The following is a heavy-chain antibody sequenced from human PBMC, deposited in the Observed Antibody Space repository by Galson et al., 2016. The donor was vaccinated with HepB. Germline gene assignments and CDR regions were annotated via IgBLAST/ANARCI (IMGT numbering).Heavy chain of an antibody. CDR3: ARAPYNDFVVDY. CDR1: GDSISSVNW. Sequence: ETLSLTCTVSGDSISSVNWWTWVRQSPEKGLEWIGEICHSGITNYNPSHKSRLTISVDKSKNHFSLHLTSVTAADTAVYYCARAPYNDFVVDYWGQGALVTVSS. V-gene: IGHV4-4*02. D-gene: IGHD5-24*01. J-gene: IGHJ4*02. CDR2: ICHSGIT.